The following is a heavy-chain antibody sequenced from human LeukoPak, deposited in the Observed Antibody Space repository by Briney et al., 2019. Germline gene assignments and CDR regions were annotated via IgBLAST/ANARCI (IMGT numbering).Heavy chain of an antibody. Sequence: PGGSLRLSCSASGFAFSNYATRWVRQAPGKGLEYVAGINSNGGSTFYADSVKGRFTMSGDNSKNTLYLQMSSLRAEDTAVYYCVKGTSTKYYYYGTDVWGQGTTVTVSS. J-gene: IGHJ6*02. D-gene: IGHD2-2*01. CDR3: VKGTSTKYYYYGTDV. V-gene: IGHV3-64D*06. CDR1: GFAFSNYA. CDR2: INSNGGST.